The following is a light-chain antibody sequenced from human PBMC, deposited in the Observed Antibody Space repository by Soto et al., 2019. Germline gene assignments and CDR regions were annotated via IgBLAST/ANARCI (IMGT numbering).Light chain of an antibody. V-gene: IGLV2-8*01. CDR2: EVS. J-gene: IGLJ2*01. CDR1: SSDVGGYNY. Sequence: QSALTQPSSASGSPGQSVTISCTGTSSDVGGYNYVSWYQQHPGKAPKLMIYEVSKWPAGVPNRFSGSKSGNTASLTVSGLQAEDEADYYCSSYAGSNNLVFGGGTKLTVL. CDR3: SSYAGSNNLV.